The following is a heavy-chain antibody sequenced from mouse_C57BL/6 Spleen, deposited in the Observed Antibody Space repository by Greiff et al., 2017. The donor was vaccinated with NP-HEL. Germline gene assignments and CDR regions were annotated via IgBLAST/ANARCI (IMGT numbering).Heavy chain of an antibody. CDR1: GYSITSGYD. Sequence: EVQLQQSGPGMVKPSQSLSLTCTVTGYSITSGYDWHWIRHFPGNKLEWMGYISYSGSTNYNPSLKSRISITHDTSKNHFFLKLNSVTTEDTATYYCARRGTGNFDYWGQGTTLTVSS. J-gene: IGHJ2*01. V-gene: IGHV3-1*01. D-gene: IGHD4-1*01. CDR3: ARRGTGNFDY. CDR2: ISYSGST.